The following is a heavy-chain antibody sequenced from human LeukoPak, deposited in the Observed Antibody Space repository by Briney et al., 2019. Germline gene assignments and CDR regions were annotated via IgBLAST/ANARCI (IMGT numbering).Heavy chain of an antibody. D-gene: IGHD3-10*01. CDR3: ARITMAGFDP. Sequence: GGSLRLSCAAYGFTFSSFSMNWVRQAPGKGLEWVSYISSSSSTLYYADSVKGRFTISRDNAKNSLYLQMNSLRAEDTAVYYCARITMAGFDPWGQGTLVTVSS. CDR2: ISSSSSTL. CDR1: GFTFSSFS. V-gene: IGHV3-48*04. J-gene: IGHJ5*02.